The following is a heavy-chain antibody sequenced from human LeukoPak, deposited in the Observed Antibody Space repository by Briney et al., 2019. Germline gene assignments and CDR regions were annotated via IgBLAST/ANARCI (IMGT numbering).Heavy chain of an antibody. CDR3: AKDLVDIVVVPAAIADY. D-gene: IGHD2-2*02. V-gene: IGHV3-30*18. J-gene: IGHJ4*02. CDR2: ISYDGSNK. Sequence: GGSLRLSCAASGFTFSSYGMHWVRQAPGKGLEWVAVISYDGSNKYYADSVKGRLTISRDNSKNTLYLQMNSLRAEDTAVYYCAKDLVDIVVVPAAIADYWGQGTLVTVSS. CDR1: GFTFSSYG.